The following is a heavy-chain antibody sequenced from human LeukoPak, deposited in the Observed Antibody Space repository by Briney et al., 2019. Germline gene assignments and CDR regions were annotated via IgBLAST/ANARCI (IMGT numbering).Heavy chain of an antibody. D-gene: IGHD4-17*01. Sequence: PGGSLRLSCAASGFTFSSYAMSWVRQAPGKGLEWVSAISGSGGSTYYADSVKGRFTISRDNSKNTLYLQMNSLRAEDTAVYYCAKCESGFAYYGDPSWVDYWGQGTLVTVSS. J-gene: IGHJ4*02. CDR1: GFTFSSYA. CDR3: AKCESGFAYYGDPSWVDY. V-gene: IGHV3-23*01. CDR2: ISGSGGST.